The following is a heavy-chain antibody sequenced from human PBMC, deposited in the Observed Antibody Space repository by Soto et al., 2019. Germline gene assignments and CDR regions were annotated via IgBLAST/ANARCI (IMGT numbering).Heavy chain of an antibody. CDR2: IYPGDSDT. J-gene: IGHJ6*02. CDR3: ARPNYYDSSGLEPYYYYGMDV. V-gene: IGHV5-51*01. D-gene: IGHD3-22*01. Sequence: PGESLKISCKGSGYSFTSYWIGWVRQMPGKGLEWMGIIYPGDSDTRYSPSFQGQVTISADKSISTAYLQWSSLKASDTAMYYCARPNYYDSSGLEPYYYYGMDVWGQGTTVTVS. CDR1: GYSFTSYW.